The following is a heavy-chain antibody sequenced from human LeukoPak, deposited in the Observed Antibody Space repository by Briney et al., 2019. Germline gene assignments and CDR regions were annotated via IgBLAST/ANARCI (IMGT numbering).Heavy chain of an antibody. CDR1: GGTFSIYA. CDR2: IIPIFGTA. J-gene: IGHJ3*02. CDR3: ARARLGIGRAPDAFDI. D-gene: IGHD7-27*01. V-gene: IGHV1-69*05. Sequence: SVKVSCKASGGTFSIYAISWVRQAPGQGLEWMGGIIPIFGTANYAQKFQGRVTITTDESTSTAYMELSSLRSEDTAVYYCARARLGIGRAPDAFDIWGQGTMVTVSS.